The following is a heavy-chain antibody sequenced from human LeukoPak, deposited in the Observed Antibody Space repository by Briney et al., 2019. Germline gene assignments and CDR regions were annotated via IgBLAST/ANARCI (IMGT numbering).Heavy chain of an antibody. Sequence: SVKVSCKASGGNFISYAVIWVRQAPGQGLEWMGGIIPMFGTSNYAQKFQGRVTITTDESTTTAYMELSSLSSEDTAVYYCATYTLSQFWSGYYHFDYWGQGTLVSVSS. CDR2: IIPMFGTS. V-gene: IGHV1-69*05. J-gene: IGHJ4*02. D-gene: IGHD3-3*01. CDR3: ATYTLSQFWSGYYHFDY. CDR1: GGNFISYA.